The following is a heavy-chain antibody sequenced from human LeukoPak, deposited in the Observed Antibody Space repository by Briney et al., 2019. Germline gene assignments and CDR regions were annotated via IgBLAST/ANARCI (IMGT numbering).Heavy chain of an antibody. CDR3: SRLPDP. CDR2: IYHSGSS. V-gene: IGHV4-4*02. CDR1: GVTLSSSNL. Sequence: SGTLSLTCAVSGVTLSSSNLWHWGRPPSGEGLEVGGVIYHSGSSNYKQSLNGRVTISLDKSENQFSVNLRSVTAGDTAVYYCSRLPDPWGQGTLVTVS. J-gene: IGHJ5*02.